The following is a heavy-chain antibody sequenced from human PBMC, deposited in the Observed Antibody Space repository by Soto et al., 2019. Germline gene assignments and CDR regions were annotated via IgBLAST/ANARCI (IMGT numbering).Heavy chain of an antibody. CDR2: INHSGST. CDR1: GGSFSGYY. CDR3: ARAGRQQWLVQNCFDY. J-gene: IGHJ4*02. D-gene: IGHD6-19*01. Sequence: ETLSLTCAVYGGSFSGYYWSWIRQPPGKGLEWIGEINHSGSTNYNPSLKSRVTISVDTSKNQFSLKLSSVTAADTAVYYCARAGRQQWLVQNCFDYWGQGTLVTVSS. V-gene: IGHV4-34*01.